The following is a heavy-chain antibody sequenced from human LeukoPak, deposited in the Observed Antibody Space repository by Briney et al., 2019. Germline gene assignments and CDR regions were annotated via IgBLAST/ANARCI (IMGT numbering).Heavy chain of an antibody. CDR3: TTDPATPHDF. CDR1: GFTFSSAW. J-gene: IGHJ4*02. Sequence: GGSLRLSCAASGFTFSSAWMSWVRQAPGKGLEWVGHIKTKIDGGTTDYAAPVKGRFTISRDDSKNTLYLQMSSLQTEDTAVYYCTTDPATPHDFWGQGTLVTVSS. V-gene: IGHV3-15*01. CDR2: IKTKIDGGTT.